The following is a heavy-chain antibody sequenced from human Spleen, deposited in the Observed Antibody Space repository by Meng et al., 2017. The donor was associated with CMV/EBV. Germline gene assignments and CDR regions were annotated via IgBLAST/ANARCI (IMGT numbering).Heavy chain of an antibody. V-gene: IGHV1-18*01. CDR3: ARAAEKRFLEWLQTDPNWFDP. CDR2: ISPYNGNT. CDR1: GYTFTSYG. D-gene: IGHD3-3*01. J-gene: IGHJ5*02. Sequence: ASVKVSCKASGYTFTSYGISWVRQAPGQGLEWMGWISPYNGNTDYSQKFQGRFTMTADTSTTTAYMELRSLRSDDTAVYYCARAAEKRFLEWLQTDPNWFDPWGQGTLVTVSS.